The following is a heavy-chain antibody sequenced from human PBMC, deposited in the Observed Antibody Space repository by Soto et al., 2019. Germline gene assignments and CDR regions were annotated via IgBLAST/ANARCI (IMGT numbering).Heavy chain of an antibody. CDR3: ARVDGDYSFYYYYGMDV. D-gene: IGHD4-17*01. Sequence: TLSLTCAVYGGSFSGYYWSWIRQPPGKGLEWIGEINHSGSTNYNPSLKSRVTISVDTSKNQFSLKLSSVTAADTAVYYCARVDGDYSFYYYYGMDVWGQGTTVTVSS. J-gene: IGHJ6*02. CDR1: GGSFSGYY. V-gene: IGHV4-34*01. CDR2: INHSGST.